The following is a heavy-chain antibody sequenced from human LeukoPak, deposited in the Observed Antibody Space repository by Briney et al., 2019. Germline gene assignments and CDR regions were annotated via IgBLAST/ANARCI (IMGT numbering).Heavy chain of an antibody. J-gene: IGHJ4*02. D-gene: IGHD6-13*01. V-gene: IGHV2-70*11. CDR2: IDWDDDK. Sequence: SGPALVKPTPTLTLTCTFSGFSLSTSGMCVSWIRQPPGKALEWLARIDWDDDKYYSTSLKTRLTISKDTSKNQVVLTMTNMDPVDTATYYCARLPIAAAWYYFDYWGQGTLVTVSS. CDR1: GFSLSTSGMC. CDR3: ARLPIAAAWYYFDY.